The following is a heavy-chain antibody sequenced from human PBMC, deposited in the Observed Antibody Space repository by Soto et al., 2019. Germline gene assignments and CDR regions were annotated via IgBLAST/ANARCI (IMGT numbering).Heavy chain of an antibody. CDR3: ARGLGSGGGYYFDY. J-gene: IGHJ4*02. V-gene: IGHV3-21*01. CDR2: ISSSSSYI. Sequence: LRLSCAASGFTFSSYSMNWVRQAPGKGLEWVSSISSSSSYIYYADSVKGRFTISRDNAKNSLYLQMNSLRAEDTAVYYCARGLGSGGGYYFDYWGQGTLVTVS. CDR1: GFTFSSYS. D-gene: IGHD6-19*01.